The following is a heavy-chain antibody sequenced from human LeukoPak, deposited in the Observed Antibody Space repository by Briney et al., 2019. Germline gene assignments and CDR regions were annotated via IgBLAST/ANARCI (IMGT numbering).Heavy chain of an antibody. J-gene: IGHJ4*02. CDR3: AKKAHYDAYAKYFDY. V-gene: IGHV3-23*01. D-gene: IGHD4-17*01. Sequence: GSLRLSCAASGFTFSNYAMTWVRQAPGKGLEWVSILSDSGVYTYYADSVKGRFTISRDNSNNMLYLQMNSLGAEDTAVYYCAKKAHYDAYAKYFDYWGQGTLVTVSS. CDR2: LSDSGVYT. CDR1: GFTFSNYA.